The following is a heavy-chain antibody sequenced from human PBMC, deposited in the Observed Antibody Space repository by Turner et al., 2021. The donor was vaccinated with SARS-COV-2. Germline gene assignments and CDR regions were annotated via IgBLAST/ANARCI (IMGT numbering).Heavy chain of an antibody. J-gene: IGHJ4*02. CDR1: GFNFRCNW. Sequence: VQLVESGGGQAQPAASLRLHCVVSGFNFRCNWMHGVRQAPGKGLVWVSRMNSDGSTIDFADSVKGRFTVSRDNDKNTLYLQMNSLRAEDTALYYCATAESDYWGQGTLVTVSS. D-gene: IGHD3-10*01. V-gene: IGHV3-74*01. CDR2: MNSDGSTI. CDR3: ATAESDY.